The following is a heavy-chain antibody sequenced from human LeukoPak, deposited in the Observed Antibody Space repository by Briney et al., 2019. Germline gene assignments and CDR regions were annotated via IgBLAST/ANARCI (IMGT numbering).Heavy chain of an antibody. J-gene: IGHJ4*02. CDR2: INHSGST. CDR3: AREKLELRY. CDR1: GVSFSGYY. Sequence: PSETLSLTCAVYGVSFSGYYWSWIRQPPGKGLEWIGEINHSGSTNYNPSLKSRVTISVDTSKNQFSLKLSSVTAADTAVYYCAREKLELRYWGQGTLVTVSS. V-gene: IGHV4-34*01. D-gene: IGHD1-7*01.